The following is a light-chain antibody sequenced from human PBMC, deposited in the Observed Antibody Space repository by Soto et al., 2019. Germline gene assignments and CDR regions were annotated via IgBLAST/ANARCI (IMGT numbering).Light chain of an antibody. CDR3: QHYNNWPPWT. J-gene: IGKJ1*01. CDR1: QSISTN. CDR2: GAS. V-gene: IGKV3-15*01. Sequence: IVMTQSPATLPVSPGERATLSCRASQSISTNVAWYQQKPGQAPRLLIYGASARATGVPGRFSGSGSGTQFTLTISGLQSEDFGVYYCQHYNNWPPWTFGQGTQVEIK.